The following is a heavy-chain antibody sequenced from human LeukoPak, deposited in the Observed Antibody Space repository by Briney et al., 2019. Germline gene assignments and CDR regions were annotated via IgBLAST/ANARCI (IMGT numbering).Heavy chain of an antibody. CDR1: GFTFSSHW. D-gene: IGHD3-22*01. V-gene: IGHV3-7*01. J-gene: IGHJ4*02. CDR3: ARDRVNYFDLSGYAY. CDR2: INKDGSEK. Sequence: GGSLRLSCAASGFTFSSHWMSWVRQAPGKGLEWVANINKDGSEKYYVDSVKGRFTISRDNANNSLYLQMNSLRAEDTAVYYCARDRVNYFDLSGYAYWGQGTLVTVSS.